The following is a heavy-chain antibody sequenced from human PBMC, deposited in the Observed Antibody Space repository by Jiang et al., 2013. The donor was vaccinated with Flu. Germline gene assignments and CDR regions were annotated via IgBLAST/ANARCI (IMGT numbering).Heavy chain of an antibody. V-gene: IGHV4-39*01. Sequence: GPGLVKPSETLSPTCTVSGGSISSSSYYWGWIRQPPGKGLEWIGSIYYSGSTYYNPSLKSRVTISVDTSKNQFSLKLSSVTAADTAVYYCARHVLGGWGVAAAPDAFDIWGQGTMVTVPS. CDR1: GGSISSSSYY. CDR3: ARHVLGGWGVAAAPDAFDI. J-gene: IGHJ3*02. D-gene: IGHD6-13*01. CDR2: IYYSGST.